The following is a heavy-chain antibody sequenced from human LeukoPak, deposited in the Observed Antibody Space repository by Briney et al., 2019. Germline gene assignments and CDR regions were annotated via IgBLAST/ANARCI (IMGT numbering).Heavy chain of an antibody. V-gene: IGHV3-74*01. CDR3: VRLLDVDY. J-gene: IGHJ4*02. Sequence: GGSLRLSCAASGFTFSNYWMHWVRQAPGKGLVWVSRINKDGGNTDYADSVKGRFTISRDNAKNTLYLQMNSLRVEDTAVYYCVRLLDVDYWGQGTLVTVSS. D-gene: IGHD3-3*01. CDR2: INKDGGNT. CDR1: GFTFSNYW.